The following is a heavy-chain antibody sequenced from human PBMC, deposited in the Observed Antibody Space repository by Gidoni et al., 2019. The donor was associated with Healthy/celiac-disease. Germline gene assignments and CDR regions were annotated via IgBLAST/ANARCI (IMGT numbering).Heavy chain of an antibody. Sequence: QVQLQESGPGLVKPSETLYLTCTVSGGSISSYYWRWIRQPPGKGLEWIGYIYYSGSTNYNPSLKCRVTIAVYTYKNHFSLKLSSVTAADTAVYYCARALWLGGFRELTYSYYYMDVWGKGTTVTVSS. J-gene: IGHJ6*03. V-gene: IGHV4-59*01. D-gene: IGHD3-10*01. CDR3: ARALWLGGFRELTYSYYYMDV. CDR1: GGSISSYY. CDR2: IYYSGST.